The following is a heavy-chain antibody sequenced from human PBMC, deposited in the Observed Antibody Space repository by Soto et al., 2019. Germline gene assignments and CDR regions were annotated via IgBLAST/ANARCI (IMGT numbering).Heavy chain of an antibody. CDR1: GYTLTELS. Sequence: ASVKVACKGSGYTLTELSMHWVRQAPGKGLEWMGGFDPEDGETIYAQKFQGRVTMTEDTSTDTAYMELSSLRSEDTAVYYCATVYQLLWGPFDYWGQGTLVTAPQ. V-gene: IGHV1-24*01. CDR3: ATVYQLLWGPFDY. J-gene: IGHJ4*02. CDR2: FDPEDGET. D-gene: IGHD2-2*01.